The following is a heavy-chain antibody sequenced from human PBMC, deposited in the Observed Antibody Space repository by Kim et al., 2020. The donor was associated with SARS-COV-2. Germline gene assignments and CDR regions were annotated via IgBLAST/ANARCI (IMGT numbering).Heavy chain of an antibody. CDR1: GFAIGGYW. CDR2: IKPDGSLK. D-gene: IGHD5-12*01. J-gene: IGHJ4*02. CDR3: ARDDGFRSIDH. Sequence: GGSLRLSCAASGFAIGGYWMAWLRQLPGKGLEWVANIKPDGSLKFYVDSVEGRFTVSRDNVKNSVYLQMDGLRPEDTAVYYCARDDGFRSIDHWGQGILVTVSS. V-gene: IGHV3-7*01.